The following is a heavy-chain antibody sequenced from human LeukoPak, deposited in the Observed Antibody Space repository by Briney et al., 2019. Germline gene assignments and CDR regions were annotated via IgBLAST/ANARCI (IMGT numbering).Heavy chain of an antibody. D-gene: IGHD3-22*01. CDR3: ASRLTYYDSSGRVSLADY. CDR1: GGPVTTNSYY. V-gene: IGHV4-39*07. J-gene: IGHJ4*02. CDR2: IHYSGVT. Sequence: SETLSLTCSVSGGPVTTNSYYWAWIRQSPGKGLDWIGTIHYSGVTYYHPSLKSRVTISVDTSKNQFSLKLSSVTAADTAVYYCASRLTYYDSSGRVSLADYWGQGTLVTVSS.